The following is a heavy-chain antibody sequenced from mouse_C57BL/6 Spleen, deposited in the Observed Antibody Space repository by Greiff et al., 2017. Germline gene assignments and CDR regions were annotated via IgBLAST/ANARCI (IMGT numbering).Heavy chain of an antibody. CDR3: TRDDFSLFDY. J-gene: IGHJ2*01. V-gene: IGHV1-15*01. Sequence: VQLVESGAELVRPGASVTLSCKASGYTFTDYEMHWVKQTPVHGLEWIGAIDPETGGTAYNQKFKGKAILTADKSSSTAYMELRSLTSEDSAVYYCTRDDFSLFDYWGQGTTLTVSS. D-gene: IGHD2-4*01. CDR2: IDPETGGT. CDR1: GYTFTDYE.